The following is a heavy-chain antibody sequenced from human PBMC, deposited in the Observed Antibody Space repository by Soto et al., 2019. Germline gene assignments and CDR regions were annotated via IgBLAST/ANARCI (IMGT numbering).Heavy chain of an antibody. V-gene: IGHV3-23*01. D-gene: IGHD3-10*01. CDR3: AKRLYGLYFDF. CDR2: MSGSGDYI. Sequence: PGGSLRLSCAASGFVFGNYAMSWVRQAPGKGLECVSVMSGSGDYIFYADSVKGRLTISRDNSKNTLHLQMSNLTVADTAVYYCAKRLYGLYFDFWGQGSLVTVSS. CDR1: GFVFGNYA. J-gene: IGHJ4*02.